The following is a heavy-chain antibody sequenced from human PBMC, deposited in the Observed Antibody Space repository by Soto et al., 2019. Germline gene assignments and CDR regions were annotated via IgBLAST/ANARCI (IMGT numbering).Heavy chain of an antibody. Sequence: PGESLKISCKGSGYSFTSYWISWVRQMPGKGLEWMGRIDPSDSYTNYSPSFQGHVTISADKSISTAYLQWSSLKASDTAMYYCARHSPLLAADGTNYYYGMDVWGQGTRVTVSS. CDR2: IDPSDSYT. V-gene: IGHV5-10-1*01. CDR1: GYSFTSYW. CDR3: ARHSPLLAADGTNYYYGMDV. J-gene: IGHJ6*02. D-gene: IGHD6-13*01.